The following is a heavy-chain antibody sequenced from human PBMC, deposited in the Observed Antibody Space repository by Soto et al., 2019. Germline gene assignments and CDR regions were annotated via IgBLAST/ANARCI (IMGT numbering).Heavy chain of an antibody. V-gene: IGHV3-49*03. CDR3: TRAAEPHYYYGMDV. CDR1: GFTFGDYA. D-gene: IGHD6-13*01. Sequence: GGSLRLSCTASGFTFGDYAMSWFRQAPGKGLEWVGFIRSKAYGGTTEYAASVKGRFTISRDDSKSIAYLQMNSLKTEDTAVYYCTRAAEPHYYYGMDVWGQGTTVTVSS. J-gene: IGHJ6*02. CDR2: IRSKAYGGTT.